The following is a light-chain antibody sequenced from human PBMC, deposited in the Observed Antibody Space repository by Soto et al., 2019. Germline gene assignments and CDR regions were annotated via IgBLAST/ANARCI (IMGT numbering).Light chain of an antibody. CDR1: QSVSIK. J-gene: IGKJ5*01. V-gene: IGKV3-15*01. Sequence: EIVMTQSPPPLSVSPGERATLSCRASQSVSIKLAWYQQRPGQAPRLLIYDTSTRATGIPARFSGSGSGTEFTLTISSLQSEDFAVYYCQQYNNWPPITFGQGTRLEIK. CDR3: QQYNNWPPIT. CDR2: DTS.